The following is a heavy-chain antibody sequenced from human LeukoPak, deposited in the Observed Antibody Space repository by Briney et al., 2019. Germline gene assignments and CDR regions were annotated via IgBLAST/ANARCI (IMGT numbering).Heavy chain of an antibody. Sequence: GGSLRLSCAASGFTFSSYAMHWVRQAPGKGLEYVSAISSNGGSTYYANSVKGRFTISRGNSKNTLYLQMGSLRAEDMAVYYCARGVYGSGSYRNPPGYWGQGTLVTVSS. CDR3: ARGVYGSGSYRNPPGY. V-gene: IGHV3-64*01. CDR1: GFTFSSYA. D-gene: IGHD3-10*01. CDR2: ISSNGGST. J-gene: IGHJ4*02.